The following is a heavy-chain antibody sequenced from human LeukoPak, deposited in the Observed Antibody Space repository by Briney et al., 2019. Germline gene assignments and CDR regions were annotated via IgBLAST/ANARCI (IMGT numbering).Heavy chain of an antibody. CDR2: ISSSGSYI. Sequence: GGSLRLSCAASGFTFSRYSMSWVRQAPGKGLEWVSSISSSGSYIYYADSVKGRFTISRDNAKNSLYLQMNSLRAEDTAVYYCARSYSSSPPGYYFDYWGQGTLVTVSS. CDR1: GFTFSRYS. J-gene: IGHJ4*02. CDR3: ARSYSSSPPGYYFDY. V-gene: IGHV3-21*04. D-gene: IGHD6-6*01.